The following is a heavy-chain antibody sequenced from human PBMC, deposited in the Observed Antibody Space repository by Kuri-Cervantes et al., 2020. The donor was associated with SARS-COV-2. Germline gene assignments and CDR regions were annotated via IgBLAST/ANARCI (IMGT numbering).Heavy chain of an antibody. CDR3: ARDVTAYGSGYYYGMDV. V-gene: IGHV3-30*01. Sequence: GESLKISCAASGFTFSSYAMHWVRQAPGKGLEWVAVISYDGSNKYYADSVKGRFTISRDNSKNTLYLQINSLRDEDTAVYYCARDVTAYGSGYYYGMDVWGQGTTVTVSS. D-gene: IGHD3-10*01. J-gene: IGHJ6*02. CDR2: ISYDGSNK. CDR1: GFTFSSYA.